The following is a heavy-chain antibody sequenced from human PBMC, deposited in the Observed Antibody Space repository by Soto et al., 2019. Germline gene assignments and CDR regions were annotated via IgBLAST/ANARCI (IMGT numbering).Heavy chain of an antibody. D-gene: IGHD1-1*01. Sequence: QVQLVQSGAEVKKPGASVKVSCKASGYTFTGSYMHWVRQAPGQGLEWMGWINPNSGGTNYAQKFQGWVTMTRDTSISTAYMELSRLRADDTAVYYRARDNPADYKTGTTDRFDPWGQGTLVTVSS. V-gene: IGHV1-2*04. CDR2: INPNSGGT. CDR1: GYTFTGSY. J-gene: IGHJ5*02. CDR3: ARDNPADYKTGTTDRFDP.